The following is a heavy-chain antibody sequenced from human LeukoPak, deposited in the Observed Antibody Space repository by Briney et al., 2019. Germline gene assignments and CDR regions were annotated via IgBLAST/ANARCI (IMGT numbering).Heavy chain of an antibody. CDR3: ARGSAFVWGDYDY. CDR1: GGSFSGYY. Sequence: PSETLSLTCAVYGGSFSGYYWSWIRQPPGKGLEWIGEINHSGSTNYNPSLKSRVTISVDTSKNQFSLKLSSVTAADTAVYYCARGSAFVWGDYDYWGQGTLVTVSS. D-gene: IGHD3-16*01. V-gene: IGHV4-34*01. J-gene: IGHJ4*02. CDR2: INHSGST.